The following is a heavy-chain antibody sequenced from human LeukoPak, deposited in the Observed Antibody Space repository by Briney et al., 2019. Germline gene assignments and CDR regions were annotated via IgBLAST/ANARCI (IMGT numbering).Heavy chain of an antibody. CDR1: GFTFSSYN. CDR3: TREMIFGVYTNTIGN. Sequence: PGGSLRLSCAASGFTFSSYNMDWVRQAPGKGLEWVSYISSSSSNSIYYADSVRGRFSISRDNAKNSLYLQMNSLRAEDTAVYYCTREMIFGVYTNTIGNWGQGTLVTVSS. CDR2: ISSSSSNSI. D-gene: IGHD3-3*01. J-gene: IGHJ4*02. V-gene: IGHV3-48*01.